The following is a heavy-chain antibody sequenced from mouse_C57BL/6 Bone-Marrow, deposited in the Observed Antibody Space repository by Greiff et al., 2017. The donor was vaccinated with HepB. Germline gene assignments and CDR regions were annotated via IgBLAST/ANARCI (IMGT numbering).Heavy chain of an antibody. J-gene: IGHJ2*01. CDR3: ASLLLRAPYYFDY. CDR1: GYAFSSSW. Sequence: QVQLKQSGPELVKPGASVKISCKASGYAFSSSWMNWVKQRPGKGLEWIGRIYPGDGDTNYNGKFKGKATLTADKSSSTAYMQLSSLTSEDSAVYFCASLLLRAPYYFDYWGQGTTLTVSS. V-gene: IGHV1-82*01. CDR2: IYPGDGDT. D-gene: IGHD1-1*01.